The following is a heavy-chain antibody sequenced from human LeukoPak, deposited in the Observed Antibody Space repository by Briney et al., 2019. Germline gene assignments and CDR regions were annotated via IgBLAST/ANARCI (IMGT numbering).Heavy chain of an antibody. Sequence: SETLSLTCTVSGGSISSYYWSRIRQPPGKGLEWIGYIYCSGSTNYNPSLKSRVTISVDTSKNQFSLKLSSVTAADTAVYYCARTRGDAFDIWGQGTMVTVSS. CDR2: IYCSGST. CDR3: ARTRGDAFDI. V-gene: IGHV4-59*01. J-gene: IGHJ3*02. CDR1: GGSISSYY.